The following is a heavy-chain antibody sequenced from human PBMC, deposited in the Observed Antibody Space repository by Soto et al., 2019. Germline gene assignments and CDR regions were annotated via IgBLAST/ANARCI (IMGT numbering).Heavy chain of an antibody. J-gene: IGHJ4*02. V-gene: IGHV4-4*02. CDR3: ASTSGYSGYGFDY. D-gene: IGHD5-12*01. Sequence: QVQLQESGPGLVKPSGTLSLTCAVSGGSISSSNWWSWVRQPPGKGLEWIGEIYHSGSTNYNASLKSRVTISLDKSKNQFSLKLSSVTAADTALYYCASTSGYSGYGFDYWGQGTLVTVSS. CDR1: GGSISSSNW. CDR2: IYHSGST.